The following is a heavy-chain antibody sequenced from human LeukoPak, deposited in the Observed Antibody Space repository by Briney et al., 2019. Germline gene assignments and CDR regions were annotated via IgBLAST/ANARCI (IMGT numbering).Heavy chain of an antibody. CDR3: ARVKVGAYIDY. J-gene: IGHJ4*02. D-gene: IGHD1-26*01. Sequence: PSETLSLTCTVSGVSISSSSYYWGWIRQPPGKGLEWIGSIYYSGSTYYNPSLKSRFTISVDTSKNQFSLKLSSVTAADTAVYYCARVKVGAYIDYWGQGTLVTVSS. CDR1: GVSISSSSYY. CDR2: IYYSGST. V-gene: IGHV4-39*07.